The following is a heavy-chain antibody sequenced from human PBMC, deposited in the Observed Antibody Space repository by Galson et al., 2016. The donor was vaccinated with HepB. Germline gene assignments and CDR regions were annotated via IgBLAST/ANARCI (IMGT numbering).Heavy chain of an antibody. J-gene: IGHJ4*02. Sequence: VRQAPGKGLEWVSSLSGTTNYVFYADSVKGRFTISRDNAKNSVYLQMNSLTAEDTAFYYCVRGVFDSWGQGTLVTVSS. V-gene: IGHV3-21*01. CDR3: VRGVFDS. CDR2: LSGTTNYV.